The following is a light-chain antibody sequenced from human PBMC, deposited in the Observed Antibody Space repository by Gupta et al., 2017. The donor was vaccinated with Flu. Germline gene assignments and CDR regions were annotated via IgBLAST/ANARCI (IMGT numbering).Light chain of an antibody. J-gene: IGKJ1*01. CDR3: QPYERIPRT. Sequence: DTVLTQSSHYLAVSLGESATINCKSNQSVLYSSNNNNYLAWYQQKAGQPPKLPSYWASTRQSGVPARFSGSGSGTDFTLTISSLQAEDVAVDDGQPYERIPRTCGPGTKVEIK. CDR2: WAS. V-gene: IGKV4-1*01. CDR1: QSVLYSSNNNNY.